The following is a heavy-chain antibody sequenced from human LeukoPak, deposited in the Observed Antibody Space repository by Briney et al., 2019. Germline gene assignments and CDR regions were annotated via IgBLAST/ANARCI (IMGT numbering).Heavy chain of an antibody. Sequence: GGSLRLSCAASGFTFSSYAMHWVRQAPGKGLEWVAVISYDGSNKYYADSVKGRFTISRDNSKNTLYLQMNSLRAEDTAVYYCARDRRGRITYYFDYWGQGTLVTVSS. V-gene: IGHV3-30*04. D-gene: IGHD3-16*01. J-gene: IGHJ4*02. CDR1: GFTFSSYA. CDR3: ARDRRGRITYYFDY. CDR2: ISYDGSNK.